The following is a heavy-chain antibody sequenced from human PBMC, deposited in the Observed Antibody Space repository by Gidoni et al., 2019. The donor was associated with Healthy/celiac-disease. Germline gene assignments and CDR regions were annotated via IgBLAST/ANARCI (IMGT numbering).Heavy chain of an antibody. CDR1: GYSFTSYC. V-gene: IGHV5-10-1*03. CDR2: IDPSDSYT. Sequence: DVQLVQSGPEVKKPGESLRISCLRSGYSFTSYCISWVRQMPGKGLEWMGMIDPSDSYTNYSPSFQGHVTISADKSISTAYLQWSSMKASDTAMYYCARRKMTTVTAYYYGMDVWGQGTKVTVSS. J-gene: IGHJ6*02. CDR3: ARRKMTTVTAYYYGMDV. D-gene: IGHD4-17*01.